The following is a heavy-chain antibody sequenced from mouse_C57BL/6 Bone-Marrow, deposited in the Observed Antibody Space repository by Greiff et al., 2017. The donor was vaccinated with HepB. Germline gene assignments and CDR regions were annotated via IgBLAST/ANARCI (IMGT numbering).Heavy chain of an antibody. Sequence: DVKLQESGGGLVKPGGSLKLSCAASGFTFSSYAMSWVRQTPEKRLEWVATISDGGSYTYYPDNVKGRFTISRDNAKNNLYLQMSHLKSEDTAMYYCARDAPWFAYWGQGTLVTVSA. CDR3: ARDAPWFAY. J-gene: IGHJ3*01. V-gene: IGHV5-4*01. CDR1: GFTFSSYA. CDR2: ISDGGSYT.